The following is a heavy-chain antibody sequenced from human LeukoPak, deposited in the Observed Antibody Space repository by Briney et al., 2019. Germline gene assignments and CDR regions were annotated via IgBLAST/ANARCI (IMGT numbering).Heavy chain of an antibody. D-gene: IGHD2-2*01. CDR3: ARREVVPAASTY. CDR2: ISYDGGNK. V-gene: IGHV3-30*04. CDR1: GFTFSSYA. J-gene: IGHJ4*02. Sequence: GGSLRLSCAASGFTFSSYAMHWVRQAPGKGLEWVAVISYDGGNKYYADSVKGRFTISRDNSKNTLYLQMNSLRAEDTAVYYCARREVVPAASTYWGQGTLVTVSS.